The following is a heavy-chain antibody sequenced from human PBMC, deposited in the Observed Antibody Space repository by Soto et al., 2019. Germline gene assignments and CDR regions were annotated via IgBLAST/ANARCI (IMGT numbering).Heavy chain of an antibody. J-gene: IGHJ5*02. Sequence: ASVTVSCKASGYTFTSYDINWVRQATGQGLEWMGWMNPNRGNTGYAQKFQGRVTMTRNTAISTAYMELSSLRSEDTAVYDCARAGVSGVDPWGQGTLVTAPQ. V-gene: IGHV1-8*01. CDR1: GYTFTSYD. D-gene: IGHD2-8*02. CDR3: ARAGVSGVDP. CDR2: MNPNRGNT.